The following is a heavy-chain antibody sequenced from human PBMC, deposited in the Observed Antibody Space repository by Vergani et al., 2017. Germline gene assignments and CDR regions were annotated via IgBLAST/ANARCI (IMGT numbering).Heavy chain of an antibody. J-gene: IGHJ4*02. CDR1: GGSFSGYY. D-gene: IGHD3-10*01. CDR3: ARSGSYYNPYYFDY. Sequence: QVQLQQWGAGLLKPSETLSLTCAVYGGSFSGYYWSWIRQPPGKGLEWIGEINHSGSTNYNPSLKSRVTISVDKSKNQFSLKLSSVTAADTAVYYCARSGSYYNPYYFDYWGQGTLVTVSS. V-gene: IGHV4-34*01. CDR2: INHSGST.